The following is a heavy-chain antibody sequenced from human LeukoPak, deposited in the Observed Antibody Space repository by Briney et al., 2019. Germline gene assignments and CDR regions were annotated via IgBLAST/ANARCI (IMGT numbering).Heavy chain of an antibody. D-gene: IGHD4-17*01. CDR3: ALGDYGAPFDY. CDR2: ISSSSSYI. CDR1: GFTFSSYS. Sequence: GGSLRLSCAASGFTFSSYSMNWVRQAPGKGLEWVSSISSSSSYIYYADSVKGRFTISRDNAKNSLYLQMNSLRAGDTAVYNCALGDYGAPFDYWGQGTLVTVSS. J-gene: IGHJ4*02. V-gene: IGHV3-21*01.